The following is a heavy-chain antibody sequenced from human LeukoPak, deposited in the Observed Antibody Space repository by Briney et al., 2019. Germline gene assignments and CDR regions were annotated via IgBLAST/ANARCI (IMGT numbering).Heavy chain of an antibody. V-gene: IGHV4-61*01. CDR3: ARDDTSGLWGV. CDR2: IHYSGST. J-gene: IGHJ4*02. Sequence: SETLSLTCTVSGGSISSGSHYWSWIRQPPGKGLEWIGYIHYSGSTNYNPSLKSRLTISLDTPKNQFSLKLSSVTAADTAVYYCARDDTSGLWGVWGQGTLVTVSP. D-gene: IGHD3-22*01. CDR1: GGSISSGSHY.